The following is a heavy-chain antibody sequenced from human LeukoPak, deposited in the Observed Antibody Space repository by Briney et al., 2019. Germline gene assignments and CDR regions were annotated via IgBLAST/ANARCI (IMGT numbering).Heavy chain of an antibody. Sequence: GGSLRLSCAASGFTFSGYWMSWVRQAPGKGPEWVANIKQDGSEKYYVDSVKGRFTISRDNAKKSLNLQMNSLRVEDTAVYYCARARGSGYLRPENFDYWGQGTLVTVSS. CDR3: ARARGSGYLRPENFDY. D-gene: IGHD3-3*01. V-gene: IGHV3-7*01. CDR2: IKQDGSEK. CDR1: GFTFSGYW. J-gene: IGHJ4*02.